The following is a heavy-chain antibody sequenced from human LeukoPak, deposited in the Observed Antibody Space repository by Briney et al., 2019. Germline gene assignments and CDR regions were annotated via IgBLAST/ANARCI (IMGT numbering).Heavy chain of an antibody. D-gene: IGHD3-9*01. CDR2: IGASGGST. V-gene: IGHV3-23*01. CDR1: GFTFSSYA. CDR3: AKAEGYDILTGLDY. Sequence: GGSLRLSCATSGFTFSSYAMSWVRQAPGKGLEWGSGIGASGGSTYYADSVKGRFTISRDNSKNTLYLQMNSLRTEDTAVYYCAKAEGYDILTGLDYWGQGTLVTVSS. J-gene: IGHJ4*02.